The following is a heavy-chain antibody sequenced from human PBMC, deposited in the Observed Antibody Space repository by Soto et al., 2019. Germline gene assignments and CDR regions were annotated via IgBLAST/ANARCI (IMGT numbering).Heavy chain of an antibody. CDR2: INAGNGNT. CDR1: GYTFTSYA. J-gene: IGHJ6*02. Sequence: QVQLVQSGAEVKKPGASVKVSCKASGYTFTSYAMHWVRQAPGQRLEWMGWINAGNGNTKYSQKFQGRVTITRDTSASTAYMELSSLRSEDTAVYYCAKEYSGSEKDYYYYYGMDVWGQGTTVTVSS. D-gene: IGHD6-6*01. V-gene: IGHV1-3*01. CDR3: AKEYSGSEKDYYYYYGMDV.